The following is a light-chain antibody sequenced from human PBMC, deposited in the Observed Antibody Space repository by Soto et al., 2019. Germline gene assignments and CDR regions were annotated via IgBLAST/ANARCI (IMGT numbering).Light chain of an antibody. J-gene: IGLJ1*01. V-gene: IGLV2-23*01. CDR2: EDT. CDR3: CSYAGSGTFV. CDR1: RSDVGSYDL. Sequence: QSVLTQPASVSGSPGQSITISCTGTRSDVGSYDLVSWYQQPLGKAPKLMIYEDTKRPSGISTRFSGSKSGNAASLTISGLQAEDEADYYCCSYAGSGTFVFGTGTKLTVL.